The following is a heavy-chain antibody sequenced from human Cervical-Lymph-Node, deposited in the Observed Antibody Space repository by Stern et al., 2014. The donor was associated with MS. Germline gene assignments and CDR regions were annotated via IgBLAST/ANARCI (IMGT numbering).Heavy chain of an antibody. CDR2: IYTSGST. D-gene: IGHD3-10*01. CDR3: SLFVGSGGVITEKDY. Sequence: QLQLQESGPGLVKPSQTLSLTCTVSGGSISSGSYYWSWIRQPAGKGLEWIGRIYTSGSTNYNPSLKSRVTLSVDTSKNQFSLKLSSVTAADTAVYYCSLFVGSGGVITEKDYWGQGTLVTVSS. CDR1: GGSISSGSYY. J-gene: IGHJ4*02. V-gene: IGHV4-61*02.